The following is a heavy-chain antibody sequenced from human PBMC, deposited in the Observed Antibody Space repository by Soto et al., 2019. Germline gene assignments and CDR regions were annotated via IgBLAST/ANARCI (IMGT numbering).Heavy chain of an antibody. J-gene: IGHJ3*02. CDR1: GGSISSSSYY. CDR2: IYYSGST. CDR3: AREWGGAFDI. D-gene: IGHD3-10*01. Sequence: PSETLSLTCTVSGGSISSSSYYWSWIRQPPGKGLEWIGYIYYSGSTNYKPSLKSRVTISVDTSKNQFSLKLSSVTAADTAVYYCAREWGGAFDIWGQGTMVTVSS. V-gene: IGHV4-61*01.